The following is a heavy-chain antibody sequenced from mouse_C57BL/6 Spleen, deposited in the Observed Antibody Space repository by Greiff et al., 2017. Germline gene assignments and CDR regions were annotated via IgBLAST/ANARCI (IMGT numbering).Heavy chain of an antibody. J-gene: IGHJ3*01. V-gene: IGHV1-4*01. CDR1: GYTFTSYT. CDR3: ARDYYYGSSFFAY. Sequence: VHLVESGAELARPGASVKMSCKASGYTFTSYTMHWVKQRPGQGLEWIGYINPSSGYTKYNQKFKDKATLTADKSSSTAYMQLSSLTSEDSAVYYGARDYYYGSSFFAYWGQGTLVTVSA. D-gene: IGHD1-1*01. CDR2: INPSSGYT.